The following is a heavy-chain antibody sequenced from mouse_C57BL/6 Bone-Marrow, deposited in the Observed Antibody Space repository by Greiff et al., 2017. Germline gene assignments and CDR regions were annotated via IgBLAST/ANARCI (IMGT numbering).Heavy chain of an antibody. CDR3: TRNYYGSSCWYFDV. CDR2: IYPETGGT. D-gene: IGHD1-1*01. Sequence: QVQLKQSGAELVRPGASVTLSCKASGYTFTDYEMHWVKQTPVHGLEWIGAIYPETGGTAYNQKFKGKAILTADKSSSTAYMELRSLTSEDSAVYYCTRNYYGSSCWYFDVWGTGTTVTVSA. V-gene: IGHV1-15*01. J-gene: IGHJ1*03. CDR1: GYTFTDYE.